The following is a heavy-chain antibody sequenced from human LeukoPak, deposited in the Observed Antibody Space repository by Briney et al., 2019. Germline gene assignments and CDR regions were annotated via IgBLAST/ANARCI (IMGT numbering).Heavy chain of an antibody. J-gene: IGHJ6*03. Sequence: SETLSLTCAVYGGSFSGYYWSWIRQPPGKGLEWIGEINHSGSTNYNPSLKSRVTISVDTSKNQFSLKLSSVTAADTAVYYCARGRVYYYYYMYVWGKGTTVTVSS. CDR1: GGSFSGYY. CDR3: ARGRVYYYYYMYV. V-gene: IGHV4-34*01. D-gene: IGHD3-10*01. CDR2: INHSGST.